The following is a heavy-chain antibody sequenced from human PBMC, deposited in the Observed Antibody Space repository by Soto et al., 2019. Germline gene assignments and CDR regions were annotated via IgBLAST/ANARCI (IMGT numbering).Heavy chain of an antibody. V-gene: IGHV4-59*12. CDR1: GGSISGYF. Sequence: SETLSLTCTVSGGSISGYFWNWIRQPPGKGLEWIGYMSYTGNTNYYPSLTSRVSISVDTSKNQFSLNLNSVTAADTAVYYCARADTTIVTLAQWGQGTLVTVSS. D-gene: IGHD5-18*01. J-gene: IGHJ4*02. CDR2: MSYTGNT. CDR3: ARADTTIVTLAQ.